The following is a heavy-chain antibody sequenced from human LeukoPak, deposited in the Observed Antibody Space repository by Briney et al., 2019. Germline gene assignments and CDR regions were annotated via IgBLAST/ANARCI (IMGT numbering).Heavy chain of an antibody. Sequence: GGSLRLSCAASGFTFSSYAMSSVRKAPGKGLEWVSAISGSGGSTYYADSVKGRFTISRDNSKNTLYLQMNSLRAEDTAVYYCAKVASMLFGSYFDYWGQGTLVTVSS. D-gene: IGHD2-8*01. CDR3: AKVASMLFGSYFDY. V-gene: IGHV3-23*01. CDR1: GFTFSSYA. CDR2: ISGSGGST. J-gene: IGHJ4*02.